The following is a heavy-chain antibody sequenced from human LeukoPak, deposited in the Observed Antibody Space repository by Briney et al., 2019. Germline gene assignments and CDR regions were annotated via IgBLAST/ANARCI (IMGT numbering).Heavy chain of an antibody. CDR2: ISSSSITI. CDR1: GFTFSSYS. J-gene: IGHJ4*02. D-gene: IGHD3-9*01. CDR3: AREGSVADILTGYYRYYFDY. V-gene: IGHV3-48*01. Sequence: AGGSLRLSCAASGFTFSSYSLNWVRQAPGKGLEWVSFISSSSITIYYADSVKGRFTISRDNSKNTLYLQMNSLRAEDTAAYYCAREGSVADILTGYYRYYFDYWGQGTLVTVSS.